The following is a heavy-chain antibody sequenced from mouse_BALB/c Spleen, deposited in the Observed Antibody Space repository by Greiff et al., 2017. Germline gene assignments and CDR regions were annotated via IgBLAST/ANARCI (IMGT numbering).Heavy chain of an antibody. CDR1: GFTFSSFG. J-gene: IGHJ2*01. CDR2: ISSGSSTI. Sequence: EVQRVESGGGLVQPGGSRKLSCAASGFTFSSFGMHWVRQAPEKGLEWVAYISSGSSTIYYADTVKGRFTISRDNPKNTLFLQMTSLRSEDTAMYYCARDRYCLDYWGQGTTLTVSS. CDR3: ARDRYCLDY. V-gene: IGHV5-17*02. D-gene: IGHD2-14*01.